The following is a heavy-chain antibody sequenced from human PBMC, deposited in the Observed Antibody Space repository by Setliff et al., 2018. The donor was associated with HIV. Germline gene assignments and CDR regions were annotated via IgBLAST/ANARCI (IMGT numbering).Heavy chain of an antibody. CDR2: IYYVGWS. CDR1: GASLQSYY. Sequence: SETLSLTCSVSGASLQSYYWSWIRQPAGKGLQWIGRIYYVGWSKYNPSLEDRVTMSVDTSNNQFSLSLRSVTAADTAVYYCARHRDGGTYPLDYWGQGTLVTVSS. V-gene: IGHV4-4*07. CDR3: ARHRDGGTYPLDY. D-gene: IGHD1-26*01. J-gene: IGHJ4*02.